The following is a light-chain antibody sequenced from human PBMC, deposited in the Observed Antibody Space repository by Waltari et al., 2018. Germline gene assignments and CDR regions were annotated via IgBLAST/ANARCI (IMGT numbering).Light chain of an antibody. CDR3: QSAEFGATSYWV. CDR1: SLPKQY. Sequence: SYELTQPPSVSVSPGQTARISCSGDSLPKQYAYWFRQRPGQAPVLMIYEDTKGPPGIPGRVSGSTSGTTVTLTISAVQAEDEAVYYCQSAEFGATSYWVFGGGTKLTVL. J-gene: IGLJ3*02. V-gene: IGLV3-25*03. CDR2: EDT.